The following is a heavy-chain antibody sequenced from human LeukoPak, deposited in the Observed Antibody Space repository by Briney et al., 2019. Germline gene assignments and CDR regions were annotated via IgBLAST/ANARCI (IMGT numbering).Heavy chain of an antibody. Sequence: SETLSLNCAVSGFSITGGYYWVWIRQPPGKGLEWIGSVYHNGNTLFNTSLKSRVTLSVDSSKNQFSLRLSSVTAADTARYYCARNEGIVVAGTWFDNWGRGTLVIVSS. J-gene: IGHJ4*02. D-gene: IGHD6-19*01. CDR2: VYHNGNT. V-gene: IGHV4-38-2*01. CDR3: ARNEGIVVAGTWFDN. CDR1: GFSITGGYY.